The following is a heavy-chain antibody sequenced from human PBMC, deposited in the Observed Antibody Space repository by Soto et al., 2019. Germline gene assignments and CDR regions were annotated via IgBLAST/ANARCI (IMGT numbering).Heavy chain of an antibody. J-gene: IGHJ4*02. D-gene: IGHD3-16*01. V-gene: IGHV4-39*01. CDR1: GGSISSSSYY. CDR2: IYYSGST. Sequence: PSETLSLTCTVSGGSISSSSYYWGWIRQPPGKGLEWIGSIYYSGSTYYNPSLKSRVTISVDTSKNQFSLKLSSVTAADTAVYYCARGGTPIDYWGQGTLVTVSS. CDR3: ARGGTPIDY.